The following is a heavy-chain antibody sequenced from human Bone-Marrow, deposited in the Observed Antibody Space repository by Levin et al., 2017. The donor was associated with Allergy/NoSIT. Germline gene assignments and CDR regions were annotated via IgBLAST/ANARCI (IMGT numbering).Heavy chain of an antibody. Sequence: GGSLRLSCAASGFTPNYMTWVRQAPGKGLECVSIFYRGGSIYYADSVKGRFSIFTDESKNTLFLQMSSLRTEDTAVYFCASHRFGGSYFWGQGTLVTVSS. V-gene: IGHV3-66*02. CDR3: ASHRFGGSYF. J-gene: IGHJ4*02. D-gene: IGHD3-10*01. CDR1: GFTPNY. CDR2: FYRGGSI.